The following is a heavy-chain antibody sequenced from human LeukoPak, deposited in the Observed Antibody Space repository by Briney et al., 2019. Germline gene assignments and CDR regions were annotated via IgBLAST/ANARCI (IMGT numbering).Heavy chain of an antibody. CDR3: ARDPSGYFEWLSNYFDY. CDR1: GYTFTGYY. J-gene: IGHJ4*02. Sequence: ASVKVSCKASGYTFTGYYMHWVRQAPGQGLEWMGRINPNSGGTNYAQKFQGRVTMTRDTSISTAYMELSRLRSDDAAVYYCARDPSGYFEWLSNYFDYWGQGTLVTVSS. V-gene: IGHV1-2*06. D-gene: IGHD3-9*01. CDR2: INPNSGGT.